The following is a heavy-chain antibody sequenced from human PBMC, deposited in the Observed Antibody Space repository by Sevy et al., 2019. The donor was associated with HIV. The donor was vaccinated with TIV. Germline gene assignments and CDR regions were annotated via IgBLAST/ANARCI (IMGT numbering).Heavy chain of an antibody. D-gene: IGHD2-2*01. CDR1: GFTFSSYG. Sequence: GGSLRLSCAASGFTFSSYGMHWVRQAPGKGLEWVAVIWNDGSNQYYADSVEGRLTVSRENSTNTLYLQMSSLRAEDTAVYYCARAPGYCTSTNCYDWFDPWGHGTLVTVSS. V-gene: IGHV3-33*01. CDR2: IWNDGSNQ. CDR3: ARAPGYCTSTNCYDWFDP. J-gene: IGHJ5*02.